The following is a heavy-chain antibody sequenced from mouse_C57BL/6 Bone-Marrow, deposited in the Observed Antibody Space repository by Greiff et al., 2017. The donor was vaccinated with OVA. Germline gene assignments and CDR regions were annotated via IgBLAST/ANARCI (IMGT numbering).Heavy chain of an antibody. CDR2: IRNKANGYTT. Sequence: EVKLMESGGGLVQPGGSLSLSCAASGFTFTDYYMSWVRQPPGKALEWLCFIRNKANGYTTEYSASVKGRFTNSRDNAQSILYLQMNALRAEDSATYYCARYYAMDYWGQGTSVTVSS. CDR3: ARYYAMDY. J-gene: IGHJ4*01. V-gene: IGHV7-3*01. CDR1: GFTFTDYY.